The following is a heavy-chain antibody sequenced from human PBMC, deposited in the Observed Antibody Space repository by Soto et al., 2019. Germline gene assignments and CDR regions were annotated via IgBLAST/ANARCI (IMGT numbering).Heavy chain of an antibody. CDR1: GFTFSDYD. V-gene: IGHV3-23*01. D-gene: IGHD2-21*02. Sequence: GGSLRLCCSASGFTFSDYDMSWVRQGPGKGLAWVSAISGSGRSTYYADSVKGRFTISRDNSKNTLYLQMNSLRAEDTAVYYCAKAYGGNSAPNYWGQGTLVTVSS. CDR2: ISGSGRST. CDR3: AKAYGGNSAPNY. J-gene: IGHJ4*02.